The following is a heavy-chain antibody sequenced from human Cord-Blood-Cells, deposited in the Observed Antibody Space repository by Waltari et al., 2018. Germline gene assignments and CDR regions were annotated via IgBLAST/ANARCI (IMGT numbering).Heavy chain of an antibody. CDR2: IYYSGST. D-gene: IGHD3-22*01. V-gene: IGHV4-39*01. Sequence: QLQLQESGPGLVKPSETLSLTCTVSGVSISSRSYSWGLIRQPPGKGLEWIGSIYYSGSTYDNPSLKSRVTISVDTSKNQFSLKLSSVTATDTAVYYCAIYDSSGYYFDYWGQGTLVTVSS. CDR3: AIYDSSGYYFDY. CDR1: GVSISSRSYS. J-gene: IGHJ4*02.